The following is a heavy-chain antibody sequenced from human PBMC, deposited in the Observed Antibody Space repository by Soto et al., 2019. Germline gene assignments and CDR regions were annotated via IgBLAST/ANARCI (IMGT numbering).Heavy chain of an antibody. V-gene: IGHV6-1*01. Sequence: SQTLSLTCVISGDSVSSNSAAWNWIRQSPSRGPEWLGRTYYRSKWYNDYAVSMKSRITINPDTSQNQFSLQLDSVTPEDTAVYYCARSLAAFSTFDYWGQGTLVTFSS. J-gene: IGHJ4*02. D-gene: IGHD3-3*02. CDR1: GDSVSSNSAA. CDR2: TYYRSKWYN. CDR3: ARSLAAFSTFDY.